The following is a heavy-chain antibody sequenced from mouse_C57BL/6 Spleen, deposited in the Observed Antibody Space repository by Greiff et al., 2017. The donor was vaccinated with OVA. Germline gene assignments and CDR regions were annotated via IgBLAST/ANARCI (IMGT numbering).Heavy chain of an antibody. CDR3: ARKGYYGSMSFAD. J-gene: IGHJ3*01. V-gene: IGHV1-69*01. CDR1: GYTFTSYW. Sequence: VQLQQPGAELVMPGASVKLSCKASGYTFTSYWMHWVKQRPGQGLEWIGEIDPSDSYTNYNQKFKGKSTLTVDKSSSTAYMQLSSLTSEDSAVYYCARKGYYGSMSFADWGQGTLVTVSA. CDR2: IDPSDSYT. D-gene: IGHD1-1*01.